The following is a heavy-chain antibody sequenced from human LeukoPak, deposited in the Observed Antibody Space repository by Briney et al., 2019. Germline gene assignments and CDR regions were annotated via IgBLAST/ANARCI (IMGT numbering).Heavy chain of an antibody. V-gene: IGHV3-23*01. D-gene: IGHD7-27*01. CDR3: AKDGGNWVFDY. CDR2: ISGSGGST. J-gene: IGHJ4*02. CDR1: GFTFSSYA. Sequence: GGSLRLSCAASGFTFSSYAMSWVRQAPGKGLEWVSTISGSGGSTYYADSVKGRFTISRDNSKNTVYLQMNSLRAEDTAVYYCAKDGGNWVFDYWGQGTLVTVSS.